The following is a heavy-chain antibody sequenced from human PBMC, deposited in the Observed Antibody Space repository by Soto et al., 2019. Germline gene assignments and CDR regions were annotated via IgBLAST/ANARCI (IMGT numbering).Heavy chain of an antibody. V-gene: IGHV3-23*01. CDR2: LSGSGGTT. CDR1: GFTFRTYA. J-gene: IGHJ4*02. Sequence: EVQLLVSGGGWVQPGGSLRLSCSTSGFTFRTYAMNWVRQAPGKGLEWVSALSGSGGTTYYADSVRGGFTISSDNSKNTLFLQRSSLRAEDTALYYGAKHRAGSGSGSDTFYFDFWGQGTLVTVSS. CDR3: AKHRAGSGSGSDTFYFDF. D-gene: IGHD3-10*01.